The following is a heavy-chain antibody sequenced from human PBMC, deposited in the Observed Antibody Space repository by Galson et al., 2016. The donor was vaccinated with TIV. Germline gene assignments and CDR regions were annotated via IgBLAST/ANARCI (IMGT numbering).Heavy chain of an antibody. D-gene: IGHD3-10*01. CDR1: GDSVSSDSAT. CDR2: TYYRSRWYN. V-gene: IGHV6-1*01. J-gene: IGHJ4*02. Sequence: CAISGDSVSSDSATWNWIRQSPSRGLEWLGRTYYRSRWYNDYTVSLKSRLTIIPDTSKNQFSLQLNSGTPEDTAVYFCARAMREGLLSPPRHFDYWGQGILVTVSS. CDR3: ARAMREGLLSPPRHFDY.